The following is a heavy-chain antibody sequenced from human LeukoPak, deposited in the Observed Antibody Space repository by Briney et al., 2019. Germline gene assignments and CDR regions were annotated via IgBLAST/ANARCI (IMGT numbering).Heavy chain of an antibody. V-gene: IGHV3-11*01. CDR1: GFRFSDYF. CDR3: ATLRDIVVVATTPTDV. D-gene: IGHD2-2*01. CDR2: ISNSGAST. Sequence: GGSLRLSCAGSGFRFSDYFMSWVRQAPGKGLEWVSYISNSGASTTYADSVRGRFTVSRDNTMNSLYLQMNSLRVEDTAVYYCATLRDIVVVATTPTDVWGKGTTVIVSS. J-gene: IGHJ6*04.